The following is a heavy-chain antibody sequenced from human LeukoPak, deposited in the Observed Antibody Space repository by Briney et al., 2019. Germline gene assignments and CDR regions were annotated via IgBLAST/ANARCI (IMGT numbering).Heavy chain of an antibody. V-gene: IGHV3-9*01. CDR1: RFTVSSYY. CDR3: AKDMAGGLSSESDYYGMDL. Sequence: TGGSLRLSCAASRFTVSSYYMSWVRQAPGKGLEWVSGISWNSGSIGYADSVKGRFTISRDNAKNSLYLQMNSLRAEDTALYYCAKDMAGGLSSESDYYGMDLWGQGSTVTVSS. J-gene: IGHJ6*02. D-gene: IGHD4-23*01. CDR2: ISWNSGSI.